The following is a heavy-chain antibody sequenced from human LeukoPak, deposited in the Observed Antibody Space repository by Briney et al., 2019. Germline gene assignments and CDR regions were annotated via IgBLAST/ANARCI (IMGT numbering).Heavy chain of an antibody. J-gene: IGHJ6*02. CDR3: ARDGYSYDYYYYYGMDV. D-gene: IGHD5-18*01. CDR2: IKQDGSEK. V-gene: IGHV3-7*01. Sequence: PGGSLRLSCAASGFTFSSYWMSWVRQAPGKGLEWVANIKQDGSEKYYVDSVKGRFTISRDNAKNSLYLQMNSLRAEDTAVYYCARDGYSYDYYYYYGMDVWGQGTTVTVPS. CDR1: GFTFSSYW.